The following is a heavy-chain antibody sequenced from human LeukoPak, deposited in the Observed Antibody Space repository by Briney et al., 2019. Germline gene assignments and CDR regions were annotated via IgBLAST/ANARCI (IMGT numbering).Heavy chain of an antibody. D-gene: IGHD6-13*01. Sequence: GGSLRLSCAASGFTFSSYAMSWVRQAPGKGLEWVSAISGSGDSTYYGDSVKGRFTISRDNSKNTLYLQMNNLRAEDTAVYYCAKTRPLDSSSWSHGDYWGQGTLVTVSS. CDR1: GFTFSSYA. CDR3: AKTRPLDSSSWSHGDY. J-gene: IGHJ4*02. CDR2: ISGSGDST. V-gene: IGHV3-23*01.